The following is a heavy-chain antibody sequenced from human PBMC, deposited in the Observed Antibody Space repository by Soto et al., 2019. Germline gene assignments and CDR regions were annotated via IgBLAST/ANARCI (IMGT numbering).Heavy chain of an antibody. CDR3: ARNYDSSGYYPSYYFDY. CDR2: TYYRSKWYN. Sequence: SQTLSLTCAISGDSVSSNSAAWNWIRQSPSRGLEWQGRTYYRSKWYNDYAVSVKSRITINPDTSKNQFSLQLNSVTPEDTAVYYCARNYDSSGYYPSYYFDYWGQGTLVTVSS. CDR1: GDSVSSNSAA. D-gene: IGHD3-22*01. V-gene: IGHV6-1*01. J-gene: IGHJ4*02.